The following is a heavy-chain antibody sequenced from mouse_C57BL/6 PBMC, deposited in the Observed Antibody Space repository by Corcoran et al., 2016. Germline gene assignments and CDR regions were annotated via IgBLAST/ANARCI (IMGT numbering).Heavy chain of an antibody. V-gene: IGHV1-81*01. CDR1: GYTFTSYG. J-gene: IGHJ1*03. Sequence: QVQLQQSGAELARPGASVKLSCKASGYTFTSYGISWVKQRTGQGLEWIGEIYPRSGNTYYNEKFKGKATLTADKSSSPAYMELRSLTSEDSAVYFWARYGSSPYWYFDVWGTGTTVTVSS. CDR2: IYPRSGNT. D-gene: IGHD1-1*01. CDR3: ARYGSSPYWYFDV.